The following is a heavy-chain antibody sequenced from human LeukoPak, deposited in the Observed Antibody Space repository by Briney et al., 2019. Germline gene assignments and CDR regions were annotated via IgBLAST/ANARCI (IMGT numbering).Heavy chain of an antibody. V-gene: IGHV4-59*01. J-gene: IGHJ5*02. CDR2: IYYSGST. CDR1: GGSISSYY. Sequence: SETLSLTCTVSGGSISSYYWSWIRQPPGKGLEWIGYIYYSGSTNYNPSLKSRVTISVDTSKNQLSLRLNSVTAADTAVYYCARDLGYCSSSSCYAWFDPWGQGTLVTVSS. CDR3: ARDLGYCSSSSCYAWFDP. D-gene: IGHD2-2*01.